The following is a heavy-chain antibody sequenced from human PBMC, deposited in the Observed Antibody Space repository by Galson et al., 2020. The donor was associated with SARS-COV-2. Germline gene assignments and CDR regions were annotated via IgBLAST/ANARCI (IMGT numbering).Heavy chain of an antibody. J-gene: IGHJ5*02. CDR1: GFTFISYW. D-gene: IGHD3-3*01. V-gene: IGHV3-74*01. CDR3: ARRPYYDFWGGYDINADVRSETAEVDWVDP. CDR2: INSDGSST. Sequence: TRESLRLSCAVSGFTFISYWMHWVRQAPGKWLVWVSRINSDGSSTSYADSVKGRFTISRANAKNTLYLQMNSLRPEDMAVYYCARRPYYDFWGGYDINADVRSETAEVDWVDPWGKGTLVIVSS.